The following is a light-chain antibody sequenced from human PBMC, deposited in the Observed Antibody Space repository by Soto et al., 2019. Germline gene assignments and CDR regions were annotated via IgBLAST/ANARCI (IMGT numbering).Light chain of an antibody. CDR3: SSFTSSNTYV. J-gene: IGLJ1*01. Sequence: QSVLTQPPSVSGSPGPAVTISCTGTSRDVGSFNRVSWYQQPPGAAPKLLIYGVTNRPSGVPDRFSGSKSGNTASLTISGLQAEDEADYYCSSFTSSNTYVFGSGTKLTVL. V-gene: IGLV2-18*02. CDR2: GVT. CDR1: SRDVGSFNR.